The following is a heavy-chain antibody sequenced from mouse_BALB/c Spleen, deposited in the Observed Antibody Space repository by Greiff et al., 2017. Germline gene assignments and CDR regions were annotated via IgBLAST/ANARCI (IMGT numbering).Heavy chain of an antibody. V-gene: IGHV5-6-5*01. J-gene: IGHJ2*01. CDR3: ARRDGNYYFDY. Sequence: EVQLVESGGGLVKPGGSLKLSCAASGFTFSSYAMSWVRQTPEKRLEWVASISSGGSTYYPDSVKGRFTISRDNARNILYLQMSSLRSEDTAMYYCARRDGNYYFDYWGQGTTLTVSS. D-gene: IGHD2-1*01. CDR1: GFTFSSYA. CDR2: ISSGGST.